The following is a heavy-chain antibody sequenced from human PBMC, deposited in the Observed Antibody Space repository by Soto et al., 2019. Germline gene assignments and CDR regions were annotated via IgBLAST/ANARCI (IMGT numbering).Heavy chain of an antibody. V-gene: IGHV1-18*01. CDR3: ARVRQLDGYFYYYMDV. CDR2: ISAYNGNK. CDR1: GYTFTNYG. D-gene: IGHD6-6*01. Sequence: QVQLLQSGAEVKKPGASVKVSCKASGYTFTNYGITWVRQAPGQGLEWMGWISAYNGNKHYTQRLQGRVTMTTDTSTSTAYMELRGLRSDDTAVYYCARVRQLDGYFYYYMDVWGKGTTVTVSS. J-gene: IGHJ6*03.